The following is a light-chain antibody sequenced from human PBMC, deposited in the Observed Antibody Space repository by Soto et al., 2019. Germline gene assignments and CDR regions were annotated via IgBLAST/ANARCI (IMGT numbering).Light chain of an antibody. CDR3: QKYSSVPV. CDR1: QGIRNF. V-gene: IGKV1-27*01. J-gene: IGKJ3*01. CDR2: AAS. Sequence: DIPMTQSPPSLSASVGDRVTITCRASQGIRNFVAWYQQKPGKAPKLLIYAASTLQSGVPSRCSGSGSGTDFTLTINSLQPEDVATYSCQKYSSVPVFGPGTKVEIK.